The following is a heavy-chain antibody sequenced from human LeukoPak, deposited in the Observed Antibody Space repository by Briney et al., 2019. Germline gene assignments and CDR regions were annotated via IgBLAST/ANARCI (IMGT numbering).Heavy chain of an antibody. CDR2: IHHSGYT. Sequence: PSETLSLTCAVSGYSITTSFYWGWIRQPPGKGLEWIGIIHHSGYTYYNPSLKSRVTMSLNTSKNQFSLHLSSVTAAATALYYCARASNSGYYYFDYWGQGTLVTVSS. CDR3: ARASNSGYYYFDY. J-gene: IGHJ4*02. V-gene: IGHV4-38-2*01. CDR1: GYSITTSFY. D-gene: IGHD3-22*01.